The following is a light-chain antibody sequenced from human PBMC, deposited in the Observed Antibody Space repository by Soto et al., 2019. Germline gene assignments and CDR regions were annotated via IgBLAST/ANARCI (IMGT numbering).Light chain of an antibody. CDR2: GNS. V-gene: IGLV1-40*01. Sequence: QSVLTQPPSVSGAPGQRVTISCTGSSSKIGAGYDVHWYQQLPGTAPKLLIYGNSNRPSGVPDRFSGSKSGTSASLAITGLQAEDEADYYCQSYDSSLSGGVFGGGTNLTVL. J-gene: IGLJ2*01. CDR1: SSKIGAGYD. CDR3: QSYDSSLSGGV.